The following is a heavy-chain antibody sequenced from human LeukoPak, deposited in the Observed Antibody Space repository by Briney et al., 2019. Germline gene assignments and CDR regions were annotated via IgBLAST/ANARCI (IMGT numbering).Heavy chain of an antibody. CDR3: ARGPLTYYYDSSGYHAY. CDR2: IKQDGSEK. V-gene: IGHV3-7*03. J-gene: IGHJ4*02. CDR1: GFTFSSYW. D-gene: IGHD3-22*01. Sequence: GGSLRLSCAASGFTFSSYWMTWVRQAPGKGLEWVANIKQDGSEKYYVDSVKGRFTISRDNAKNSLYLQMNSLRAEDTAVYYCARGPLTYYYDSSGYHAYWGRGTLVTVSS.